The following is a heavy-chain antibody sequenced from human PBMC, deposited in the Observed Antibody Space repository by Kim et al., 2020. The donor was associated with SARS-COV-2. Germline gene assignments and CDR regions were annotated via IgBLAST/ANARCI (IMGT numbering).Heavy chain of an antibody. CDR3: AKGVEYQLLPYDY. J-gene: IGHJ4*02. CDR2: ISASGGST. V-gene: IGHV3-23*01. D-gene: IGHD2-2*01. CDR1: GFTFSSYA. Sequence: GGSLRLSCAVSGFTFSSYAMTWVRQAPGKGLEWVSAISASGGSTYYADSVKGRFTISRDNSKNTLYLQMNSLRAEDTAVYYCAKGVEYQLLPYDYWGQGTLVTVSS.